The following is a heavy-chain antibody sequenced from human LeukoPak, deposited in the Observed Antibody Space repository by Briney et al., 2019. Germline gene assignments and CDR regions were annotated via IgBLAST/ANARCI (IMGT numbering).Heavy chain of an antibody. CDR2: ISNSNGST. CDR3: ARGSGYSYGFRAYNWFDP. CDR1: GFTFSSYA. Sequence: GGSLRLSCAASGFTFSSYAMNWVRQAPGKGLEWVSSISNSNGSTYYADSVEGRFTISRDNSKNTLYLQMNSLRAEDTAVYYCARGSGYSYGFRAYNWFDPWGQGTLVTVSS. J-gene: IGHJ5*02. D-gene: IGHD5-18*01. V-gene: IGHV3-23*01.